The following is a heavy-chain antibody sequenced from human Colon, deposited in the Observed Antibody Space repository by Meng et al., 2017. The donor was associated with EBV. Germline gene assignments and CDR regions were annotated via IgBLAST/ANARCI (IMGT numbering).Heavy chain of an antibody. V-gene: IGHV4-30-2*01. CDR1: GDSISSGDYS. CDR2: IYHGGTT. J-gene: IGHJ5*02. D-gene: IGHD2-21*02. Sequence: LLLQQSDSVLVHPSQPLSLTCAVSGDSISSGDYSWSWIRQPPGQGLEWIGYIYHGGTTYNTSLKSRVTISVDNSKNQFSLRLTSVTAADTAVYYCARGPYCGGDCYWFDPWGQGTLVTVSS. CDR3: ARGPYCGGDCYWFDP.